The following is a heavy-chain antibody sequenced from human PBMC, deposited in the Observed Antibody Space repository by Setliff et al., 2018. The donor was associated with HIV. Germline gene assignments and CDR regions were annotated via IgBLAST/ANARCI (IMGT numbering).Heavy chain of an antibody. D-gene: IGHD3-10*01. CDR1: GGSMSSSSYY. J-gene: IGHJ4*02. V-gene: IGHV4-39*01. CDR2: IYYSGAT. Sequence: PSETLSLTCTVSGGSMSSSSYYWGWIRQTPDKGLEWIGIIYYSGATYYNPSLTSRVTISVETSRNQFSLKLRSVTAADTDAYYCARLGYVSGGFYKTPGPYYFDYWGQGALVTVSS. CDR3: ARLGYVSGGFYKTPGPYYFDY.